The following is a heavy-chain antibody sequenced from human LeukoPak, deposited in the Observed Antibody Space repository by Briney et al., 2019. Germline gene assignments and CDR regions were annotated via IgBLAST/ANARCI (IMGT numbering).Heavy chain of an antibody. Sequence: GGSLRLSCAASGFTFNRNGMNWVRQAPGKGLEWVSYITSSSSTIYYADSVKGRFTISRDNAKNSLYLQMNSLRDEDTAVYYCARGDGWFGELLNFDYWGQGTLVTVSS. V-gene: IGHV3-48*02. D-gene: IGHD3-10*01. CDR2: ITSSSSTI. CDR1: GFTFNRNG. J-gene: IGHJ4*02. CDR3: ARGDGWFGELLNFDY.